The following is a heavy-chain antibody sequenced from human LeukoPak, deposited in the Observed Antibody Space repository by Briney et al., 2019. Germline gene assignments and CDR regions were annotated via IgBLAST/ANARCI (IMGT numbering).Heavy chain of an antibody. CDR1: GFTFSTYA. V-gene: IGHV3-23*01. D-gene: IGHD6-13*01. Sequence: GGSLTLSCAASGFTFSTYAFTWVRQAPGEGLEWVSSIGVSGNTYYADSVRGRFTISRENSRNTVFLQINSLRAEDTAIYYCAKGGIGEAGSTDAWGQGTLGPVFS. J-gene: IGHJ5*02. CDR3: AKGGIGEAGSTDA. CDR2: IGVSGNT.